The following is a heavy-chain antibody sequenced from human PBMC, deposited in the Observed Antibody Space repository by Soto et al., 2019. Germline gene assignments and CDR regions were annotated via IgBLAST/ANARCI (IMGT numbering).Heavy chain of an antibody. CDR2: VKDGGHT. V-gene: IGHV4-34*01. Sequence: QVQLQQWGAGLLKPSETLSLNCAVTGGSLSGYYWSWIRQTPGKGLEWLGKVKDGGHTNYSPSLRGRVTISSDTSNNQFSRRLNSVTAADTGVYYCARGQEGVVATHWDQGSLVTVSS. CDR1: GGSLSGYY. CDR3: ARGQEGVVATH. J-gene: IGHJ4*02. D-gene: IGHD5-12*01.